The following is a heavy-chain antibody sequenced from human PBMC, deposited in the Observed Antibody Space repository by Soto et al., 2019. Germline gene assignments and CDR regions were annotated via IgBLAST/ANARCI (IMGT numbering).Heavy chain of an antibody. CDR3: AGHSTCSYGSGRYCKGYYFDY. CDR2: INAGNGNT. J-gene: IGHJ4*02. V-gene: IGHV1-3*01. Sequence: ASVNVSFKASGYTFTSYAMHWVRQAPGQRLGWMGWINAGNGNTKYSQKFQGRVTITRDTSASTAYMELSSLRSEDTAVYYCAGHSTCSYGSGRYCKGYYFDYWGQWTLVTVS. CDR1: GYTFTSYA. D-gene: IGHD3-10*01.